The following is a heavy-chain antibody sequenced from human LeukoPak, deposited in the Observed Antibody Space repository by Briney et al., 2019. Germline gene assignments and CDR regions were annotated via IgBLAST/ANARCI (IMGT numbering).Heavy chain of an antibody. D-gene: IGHD3-10*01. J-gene: IGHJ3*02. CDR3: ARDATMVRGVPKAFDI. Sequence: PSETLSLTCAVYGGSFSGYYWSWIRQPPGKGLEWVGEINHSGSTNYNQSLKSRVTISVDTSKNQFSLKLSSVTAADTAVYYCARDATMVRGVPKAFDIWGQGTMVTVSS. V-gene: IGHV4-34*01. CDR1: GGSFSGYY. CDR2: INHSGST.